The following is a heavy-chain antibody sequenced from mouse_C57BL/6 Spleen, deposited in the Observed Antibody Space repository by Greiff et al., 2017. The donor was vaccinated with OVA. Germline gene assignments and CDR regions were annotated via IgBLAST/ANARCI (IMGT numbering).Heavy chain of an antibody. J-gene: IGHJ3*01. Sequence: QVQLQQSGAELVRPGTSVKVSCKASGYAFTNYLIEWVKQRPGQGLEWIGVINPGSGGTNYNEKFKGKATLTADKSSSTDYMQLSSLTSEDSAVYFCAKKETGYVLFAYWGEGTLVTVSA. CDR3: AKKETGYVLFAY. D-gene: IGHD1-2*01. CDR1: GYAFTNYL. CDR2: INPGSGGT. V-gene: IGHV1-54*01.